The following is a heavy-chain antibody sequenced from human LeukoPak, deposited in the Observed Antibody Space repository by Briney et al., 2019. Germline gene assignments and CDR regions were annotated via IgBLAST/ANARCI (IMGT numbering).Heavy chain of an antibody. CDR2: IYSNVNT. V-gene: IGHV4-59*01. CDR1: GGSINNYY. J-gene: IGHJ4*02. D-gene: IGHD3-16*02. CDR3: ARAGSYRNYGHI. Sequence: PSETLSLTCTVSGGSINNYYWNWIRQPPGKGLEWIGYIYSNVNTNYNPSLTSRVTISVDTSNNQFSLKLSSVTAADTAVYYCARAGSYRNYGHIWGQGTLVTVSS.